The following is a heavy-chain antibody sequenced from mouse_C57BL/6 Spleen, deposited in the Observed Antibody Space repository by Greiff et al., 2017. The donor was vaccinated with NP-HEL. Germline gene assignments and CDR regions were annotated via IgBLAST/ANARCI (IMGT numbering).Heavy chain of an antibody. V-gene: IGHV1-54*01. CDR2: INPGSGGT. CDR1: GYAFTNYL. Sequence: QVQLKESGAELVRPGTSVKVSCKASGYAFTNYLIEWVKQRPGQGLEWIGVINPGSGGTNYNEKFKGKATLAADKSSSTAYMQLSSLTSEDSAVYFCARSYGSRRYFDVWGTGTTVTVSS. CDR3: ARSYGSRRYFDV. J-gene: IGHJ1*03. D-gene: IGHD1-1*01.